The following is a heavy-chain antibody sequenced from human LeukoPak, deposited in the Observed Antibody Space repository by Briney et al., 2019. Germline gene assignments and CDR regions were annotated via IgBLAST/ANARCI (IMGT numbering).Heavy chain of an antibody. J-gene: IGHJ4*02. D-gene: IGHD3-22*01. CDR2: ISSSSSTI. Sequence: GGSLRLSCAASGLTFSSYSMNWVRQAPGKALEWVSYISSSSSTIYYADSVKGRFTISRDNAKNSLYLQMNSLRDEDTAVYYCARDLNTYYDSSGYYSGYWGQGTLVTVSS. CDR3: ARDLNTYYDSSGYYSGY. CDR1: GLTFSSYS. V-gene: IGHV3-48*02.